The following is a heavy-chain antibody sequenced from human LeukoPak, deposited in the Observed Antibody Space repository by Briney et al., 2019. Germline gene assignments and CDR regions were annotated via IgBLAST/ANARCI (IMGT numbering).Heavy chain of an antibody. J-gene: IGHJ4*02. Sequence: ASVKVSCKASGYTFTDYYMHWVRQAPGQGLEWMGWINPNSGGTNYAQKFQGWVTMTRDTSISTAYMELSRLRSDDTAVYYCARAYDILTGGYYFDYWGQGTLVTVSS. D-gene: IGHD3-9*01. CDR1: GYTFTDYY. CDR3: ARAYDILTGGYYFDY. V-gene: IGHV1-2*04. CDR2: INPNSGGT.